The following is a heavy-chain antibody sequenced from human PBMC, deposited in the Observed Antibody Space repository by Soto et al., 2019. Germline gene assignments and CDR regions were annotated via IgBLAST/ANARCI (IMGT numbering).Heavy chain of an antibody. D-gene: IGHD3-10*01. CDR2: IKQDGSEK. CDR1: GFTFSSYW. CDR3: ARNYPPTMVRGVTKGSYYYYYMDV. J-gene: IGHJ6*03. Sequence: GGSLRLSCAASGFTFSSYWMSWVRQAPGKGLEWVANIKQDGSEKYYVDSVKGRFTISRDNAKNSLYLKMNSLRAEDTAVYYCARNYPPTMVRGVTKGSYYYYYMDVWGKGTTDTVSS. V-gene: IGHV3-7*01.